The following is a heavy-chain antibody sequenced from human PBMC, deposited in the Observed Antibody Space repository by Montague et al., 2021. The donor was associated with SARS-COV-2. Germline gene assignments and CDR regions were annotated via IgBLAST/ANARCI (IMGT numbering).Heavy chain of an antibody. CDR3: AREISGPDYFDY. CDR1: GGSISSNY. V-gene: IGHV4-59*01. Sequence: SETRSLTCTVSGGSISSNYWNWIRQPPGRGLEWIGYIYYSGSTNYNPSLESRVTISADTSKNHFSLKQRSVTAADTAVYYCAREISGPDYFDYWGQGTLVTVSS. CDR2: IYYSGST. D-gene: IGHD3-10*01. J-gene: IGHJ4*02.